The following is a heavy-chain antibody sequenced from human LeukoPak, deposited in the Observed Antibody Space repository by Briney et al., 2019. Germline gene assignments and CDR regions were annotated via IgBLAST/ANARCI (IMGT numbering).Heavy chain of an antibody. CDR3: AKGRDGYNADFDY. CDR2: ISGSGGST. Sequence: GGSLRLSCAASGFTFSSYAMSWVRQAPGKGLEWVSGISGSGGSTYYADSVKGRFTISRDSCKNTLYLQMNSLRAEDTAVYYCAKGRDGYNADFDYWGQGTLVTVSS. V-gene: IGHV3-23*01. J-gene: IGHJ4*02. D-gene: IGHD5-24*01. CDR1: GFTFSSYA.